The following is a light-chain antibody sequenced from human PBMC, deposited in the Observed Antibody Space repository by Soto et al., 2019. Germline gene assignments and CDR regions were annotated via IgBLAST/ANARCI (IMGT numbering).Light chain of an antibody. CDR2: GAS. V-gene: IGKV3-20*01. Sequence: EIVLTQSPGTLSLSLGDRATLSCRASQSVDSSYLGWYQQIPGQAPRLLIHGASNRATDIPDRFSGSGSGTDFTLIISRLEPEDFAVYFCQYEETFGGGTRVEIK. CDR3: QYEET. CDR1: QSVDSSY. J-gene: IGKJ4*01.